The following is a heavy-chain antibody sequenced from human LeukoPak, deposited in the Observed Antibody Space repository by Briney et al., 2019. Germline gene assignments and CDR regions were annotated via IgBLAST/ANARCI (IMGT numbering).Heavy chain of an antibody. CDR2: IYPRDGST. Sequence: RASVKVSCKASGYTFTSNYIHWVRQAPGQGLEWMGMIYPRDGSTSYAQKFQGRITMTRDTSTSTVYMELSSLNSEDTAVYYCARESPSTFYFDYWGQGTLVTVSS. D-gene: IGHD1-1*01. CDR1: GYTFTSNY. CDR3: ARESPSTFYFDY. V-gene: IGHV1-46*01. J-gene: IGHJ4*02.